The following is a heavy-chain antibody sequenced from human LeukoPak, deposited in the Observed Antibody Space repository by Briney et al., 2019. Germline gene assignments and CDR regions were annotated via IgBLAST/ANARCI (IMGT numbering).Heavy chain of an antibody. Sequence: SETLSLTCAVYGESFSGYYWSWIRQPPGKGLEWIGEINHSGSTNYNPSLKSRVTISVDTSKNQFSLKLSSVTAADTAVYYCARGYDSSGYFDYWGQGTLVTVSS. J-gene: IGHJ4*02. V-gene: IGHV4-34*01. CDR2: INHSGST. CDR3: ARGYDSSGYFDY. CDR1: GESFSGYY. D-gene: IGHD3-22*01.